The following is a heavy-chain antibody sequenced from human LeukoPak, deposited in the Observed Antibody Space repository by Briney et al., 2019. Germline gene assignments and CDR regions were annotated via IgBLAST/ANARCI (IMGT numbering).Heavy chain of an antibody. Sequence: PGGSLRLSCAASGFTFSSYAMSWVRQAPGKGPEWVSAISGSGGSTYYADSVKGRFTISRDNSKNTLYLQMNSLRAEDTAVYYCAKDYGYYYDSSGYYPGAFDIWGQGTMVTVSS. CDR1: GFTFSSYA. CDR3: AKDYGYYYDSSGYYPGAFDI. J-gene: IGHJ3*02. V-gene: IGHV3-23*01. CDR2: ISGSGGST. D-gene: IGHD3-22*01.